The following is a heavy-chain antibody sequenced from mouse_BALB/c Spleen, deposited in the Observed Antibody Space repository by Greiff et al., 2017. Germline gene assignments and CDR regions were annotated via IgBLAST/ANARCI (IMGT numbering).Heavy chain of an antibody. J-gene: IGHJ3*01. V-gene: IGHV1-5*01. Sequence: EVQLQQSGTVLARPGASVKMSCKASGYTFTSYWMHWVKQRPGQGLEWIGAIYPGNSDTSYNQKFKGKAKLTAVTSTSTAYMELSSLTNEDSAVYYCTREGGLPAWFAYWGQGTLVTVSA. CDR2: IYPGNSDT. CDR1: GYTFTSYW. D-gene: IGHD2-2*01. CDR3: TREGGLPAWFAY.